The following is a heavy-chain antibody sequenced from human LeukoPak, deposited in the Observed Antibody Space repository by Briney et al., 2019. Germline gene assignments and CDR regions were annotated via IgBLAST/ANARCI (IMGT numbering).Heavy chain of an antibody. D-gene: IGHD3-22*01. CDR2: IIPGGDST. V-gene: IGHV1-46*01. Sequence: ASVKVSCKASGYTFTNYHMHWVRQAPGQGLEWLGIIIPGGDSTTYAQKFQGRVTMTRDTSTSTVYMELSSLRSEDTAMYYCARVRMGDSRDFDYWGQGTLVTVSS. CDR3: ARVRMGDSRDFDY. J-gene: IGHJ4*02. CDR1: GYTFTNYH.